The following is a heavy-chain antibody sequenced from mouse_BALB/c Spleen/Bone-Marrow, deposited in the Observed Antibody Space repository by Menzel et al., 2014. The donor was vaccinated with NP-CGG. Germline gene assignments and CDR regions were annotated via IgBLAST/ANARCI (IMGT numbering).Heavy chain of an antibody. V-gene: IGHV7-3*02. Sequence: EVKVVESGGGLVQPGGPLRLSCATSYFTFTDYYMSWVRQPPGKALEWLGFIRNKANGYTTEYSASVKGRFTISRDNSQSILYLQMNTLRAEDSATYYCARDTYGRDYWGQGTTLTVSS. D-gene: IGHD1-1*01. CDR2: IRNKANGYTT. CDR1: YFTFTDYY. CDR3: ARDTYGRDY. J-gene: IGHJ2*01.